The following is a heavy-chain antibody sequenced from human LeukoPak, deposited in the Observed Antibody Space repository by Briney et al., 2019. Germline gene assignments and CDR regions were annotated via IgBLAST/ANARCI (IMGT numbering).Heavy chain of an antibody. Sequence: SETLSLTCTVSGGSISSSSYYWGWIRQPPGKGLEWIGSIYYSGSTYYNPSLKSRVTISVDTSKNQFSLKLSSVTAADTAVYYCATWQEYYDYVWGSYRYNWFDPWGQGTLVTVSS. CDR2: IYYSGST. CDR1: GGSISSSSYY. J-gene: IGHJ5*02. CDR3: ATWQEYYDYVWGSYRYNWFDP. D-gene: IGHD3-16*02. V-gene: IGHV4-39*07.